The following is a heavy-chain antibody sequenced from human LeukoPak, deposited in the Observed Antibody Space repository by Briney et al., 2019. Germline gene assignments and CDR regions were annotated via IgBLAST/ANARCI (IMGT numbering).Heavy chain of an antibody. Sequence: ASVKVSCKASGGTFSSYAISWVRQAPGQGLGWMGGIIPIFGTANYAQKFQGRVTITTDESTSTAYMELSSLRSEDTAVYYCASRQNYYDSSGYFGYWGQGTLVTVSS. J-gene: IGHJ4*02. CDR3: ASRQNYYDSSGYFGY. CDR2: IIPIFGTA. V-gene: IGHV1-69*05. CDR1: GGTFSSYA. D-gene: IGHD3-22*01.